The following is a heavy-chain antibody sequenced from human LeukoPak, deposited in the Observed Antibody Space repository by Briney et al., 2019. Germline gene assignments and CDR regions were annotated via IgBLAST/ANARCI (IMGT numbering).Heavy chain of an antibody. Sequence: SVKVSCKASGGTFSSYAISWVRQAPGQGLEWMVRIIPILGIANYAQKFQGRVTITADESTSTAYMELSSLRSEDTAVYYCARDHDSWSGLYAFDIWGQGTVVIVSS. CDR3: ARDHDSWSGLYAFDI. V-gene: IGHV1-69*04. CDR1: GGTFSSYA. CDR2: IIPILGIA. D-gene: IGHD3-3*01. J-gene: IGHJ3*02.